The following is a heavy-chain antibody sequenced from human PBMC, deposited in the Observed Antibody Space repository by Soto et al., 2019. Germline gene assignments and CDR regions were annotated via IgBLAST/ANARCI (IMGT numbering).Heavy chain of an antibody. CDR3: ARTDPIAARSGSGYYYYGMDV. V-gene: IGHV1-69*13. J-gene: IGHJ6*02. CDR1: GGTFSSYA. CDR2: IIPIFGTA. D-gene: IGHD6-6*01. Sequence: ASVKVSCNASGGTFSSYAISWVRQAPGQGLEWMGGIIPIFGTANYAQKFQGRVTITADESTSTAYMELSSLRSEDTAVYYCARTDPIAARSGSGYYYYGMDVWGQGTTVTVSS.